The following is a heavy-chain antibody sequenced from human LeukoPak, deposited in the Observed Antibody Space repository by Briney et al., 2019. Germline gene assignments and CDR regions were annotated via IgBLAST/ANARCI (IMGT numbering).Heavy chain of an antibody. CDR2: IYSSGSA. Sequence: PSETLSLTCTVSGGSISSGAYYWTWIRQPTGKRLEWIGRIYSSGSANSNPSLESRVTLSVDASKNQFSLNLGPVTAADTAVYYCAAGVNSGLRGIDSCGRGMLVTVSS. D-gene: IGHD4-23*01. CDR1: GGSISSGAYY. V-gene: IGHV4-61*02. CDR3: AAGVNSGLRGIDS. J-gene: IGHJ4*02.